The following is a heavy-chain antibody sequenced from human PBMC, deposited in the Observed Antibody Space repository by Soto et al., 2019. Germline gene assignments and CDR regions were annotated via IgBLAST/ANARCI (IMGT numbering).Heavy chain of an antibody. CDR2: IYDNGIT. J-gene: IGHJ4*02. CDR1: GRSITSYY. V-gene: IGHV4-59*12. CDR3: ARTYDSTGYANEFDS. Sequence: QVVLQESGPGLVKPSETLSLTCSVSGRSITSYYWSWVRQPPGKGLEWIGYIYDNGITSQNPSLKSRVTMSAETSQNQFSLKLTSVTGADTAVYYCARTYDSTGYANEFDSWGQGILVTVTS. D-gene: IGHD3-22*01.